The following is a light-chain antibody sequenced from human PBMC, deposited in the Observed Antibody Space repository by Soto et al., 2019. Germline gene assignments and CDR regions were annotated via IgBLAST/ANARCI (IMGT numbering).Light chain of an antibody. CDR3: QQYGSSPLT. CDR1: QTIRSD. CDR2: GAS. J-gene: IGKJ4*01. V-gene: IGKV3-20*01. Sequence: EIVMTQSPVTLSVSPGERATLSCRASQTIRSDLAWYQQKPGQAPRLLIYGASSRATGIPDRFSGSGSGTDFTLTVSRLEPEDFAVYYCQQYGSSPLTFGGGTRVQIK.